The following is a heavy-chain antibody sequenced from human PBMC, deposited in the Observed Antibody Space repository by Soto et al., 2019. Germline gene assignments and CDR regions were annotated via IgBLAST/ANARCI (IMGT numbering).Heavy chain of an antibody. CDR3: YRGGLIDASYFGMDD. D-gene: IGHD3-10*01. CDR1: GYSFTTYY. CDR2: INPSGGTA. Sequence: ASVKVSCKASGYSFTTYYIHWVRQALGQGPEWMGVINPSGGTATYAQKFQGRVTMTWATSTTTVYMDLSRLTSEDTAVYYCYRGGLIDASYFGMDDWGQGTMVTVSS. J-gene: IGHJ6*02. V-gene: IGHV1-46*01.